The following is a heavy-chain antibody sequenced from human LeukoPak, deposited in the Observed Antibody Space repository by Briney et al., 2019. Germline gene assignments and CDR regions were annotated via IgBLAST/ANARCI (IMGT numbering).Heavy chain of an antibody. CDR2: INHSGST. J-gene: IGHJ6*03. V-gene: IGHV4-34*01. CDR3: ARRYYDILTGYYNFEYYYYYMDV. D-gene: IGHD3-9*01. Sequence: SETLSLTCTVSGGSISSYYWSWIRQPPGKGLEWIGEINHSGSTNYNPSLKSRVTISVDTSKNQFSLKLSSVTAADTAVYYCARRYYDILTGYYNFEYYYYYMDVWGKGTTVTVSS. CDR1: GGSISSYY.